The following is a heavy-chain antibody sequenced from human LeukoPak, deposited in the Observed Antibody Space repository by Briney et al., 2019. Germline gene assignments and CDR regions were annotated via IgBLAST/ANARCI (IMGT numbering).Heavy chain of an antibody. V-gene: IGHV4-59*01. Sequence: PSEALSLTCTVSGGSISSYYWSWIRQPAGKGLEWIGYIYYSGSTNYNPSLKSRVTISVDTSKNQFSLKLSSVTAADTAVYYCARGKWELRLGMDDWGQGTTVTVSS. CDR3: ARGKWELRLGMDD. CDR1: GGSISSYY. D-gene: IGHD1-26*01. CDR2: IYYSGST. J-gene: IGHJ6*02.